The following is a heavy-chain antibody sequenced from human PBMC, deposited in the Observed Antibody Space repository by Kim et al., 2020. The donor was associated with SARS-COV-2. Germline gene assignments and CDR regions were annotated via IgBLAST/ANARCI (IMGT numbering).Heavy chain of an antibody. CDR3: AREGPQDYTSGGEGGFDS. CDR1: GFTVRSNY. Sequence: GGSLRLSCAATGFTVRSNYMNWVRQAPGKGLEWVSVINSGGGTHYADSVKGRFTISRDNSKNTLFLQMNSLRAEDTAVYYCAREGPQDYTSGGEGGFDSWGQGTLVTVSS. CDR2: INSGGGT. V-gene: IGHV3-53*01. D-gene: IGHD3-16*01. J-gene: IGHJ5*01.